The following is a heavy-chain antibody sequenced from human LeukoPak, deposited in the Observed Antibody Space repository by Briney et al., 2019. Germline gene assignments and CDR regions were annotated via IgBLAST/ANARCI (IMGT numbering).Heavy chain of an antibody. CDR3: ARGGPYVWGSYRYRDFDY. Sequence: SETLSLTCTVSGGSISSGSYYWSWIRQPAGKGLEWIGRIYTSGSTNYNPSLKSRVTISVDTSKNQFSLKLSSVTAADTAVYYCARGGPYVWGSYRYRDFDYWGQGTLVTVSS. J-gene: IGHJ4*01. CDR1: GGSISSGSYY. D-gene: IGHD3-16*02. CDR2: IYTSGST. V-gene: IGHV4-61*02.